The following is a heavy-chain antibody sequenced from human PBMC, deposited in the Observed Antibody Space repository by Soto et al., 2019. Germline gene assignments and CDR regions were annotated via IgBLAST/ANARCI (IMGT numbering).Heavy chain of an antibody. CDR3: ASRGVHWLAF. V-gene: IGHV1-8*01. CDR1: GYTFTSYD. D-gene: IGHD3-10*01. J-gene: IGHJ5*01. CDR2: MNPNSGNT. Sequence: QVQLVQSGAEVKKPGASVKVSCKASGYTFTSYDINWVRQATGQGLEWMGWMNPNSGNTGYAQKFQGRVTMTRSTTKRTGNMALNSLRYEDTTVYYRASRGVHWLAFCGKGSLVTVSS.